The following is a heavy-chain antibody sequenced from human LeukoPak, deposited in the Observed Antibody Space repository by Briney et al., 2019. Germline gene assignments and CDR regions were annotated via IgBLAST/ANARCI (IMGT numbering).Heavy chain of an antibody. V-gene: IGHV1-69*04. CDR1: GGTFSSYA. J-gene: IGHJ5*02. D-gene: IGHD3-22*01. CDR2: IIPILGIA. Sequence: SVKVSCKASGGTFSSYAISWVRQASGQGLEWMGRIIPILGIANYAQKFQGRVTITADKSTSTAYMELSSLRSEDTAVYYCARRHRYYDSPDGFDPWGQGTLVTVSS. CDR3: ARRHRYYDSPDGFDP.